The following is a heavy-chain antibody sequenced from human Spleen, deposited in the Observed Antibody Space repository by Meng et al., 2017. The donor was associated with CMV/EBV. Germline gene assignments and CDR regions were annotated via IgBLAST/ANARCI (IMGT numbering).Heavy chain of an antibody. J-gene: IGHJ6*02. CDR1: GFTFSSHA. V-gene: IGHV3-23*01. CDR2: ITASGGST. Sequence: GESLKISCAASGFTFSSHAMSWVRQAPGKGLEWVSAITASGGSTYHADSVKGRFTISRDNSKNTLYLQMNSLRAEDTAVYYCAKERYYDILTGYFKAESYGMDVWGPGTTVTVSS. D-gene: IGHD3-9*01. CDR3: AKERYYDILTGYFKAESYGMDV.